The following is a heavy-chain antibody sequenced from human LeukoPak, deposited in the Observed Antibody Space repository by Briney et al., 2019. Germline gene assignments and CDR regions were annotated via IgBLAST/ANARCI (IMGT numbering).Heavy chain of an antibody. D-gene: IGHD3-10*01. Sequence: ASVKVSCKASGGTFSSYAISWVRQAPGQGLEWMGGIIPIFGTANYAQKFQGRVTITADESTSTAYMELSSLRSEDTAVYYCARSVWFGEYLNWFDPWGQGTLVTVSS. CDR2: IIPIFGTA. CDR3: ARSVWFGEYLNWFDP. V-gene: IGHV1-69*13. J-gene: IGHJ5*02. CDR1: GGTFSSYA.